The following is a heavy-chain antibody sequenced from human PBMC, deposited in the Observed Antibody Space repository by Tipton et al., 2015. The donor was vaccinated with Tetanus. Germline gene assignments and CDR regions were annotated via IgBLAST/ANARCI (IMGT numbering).Heavy chain of an antibody. V-gene: IGHV4-39*07. CDR2: IYHSGTT. Sequence: QVQLVQSGAEVKPSETLPLTCTVSGVSISSSPHYWGWVRQPPGKGLEWIATIYHSGTTFYNPSLQSRVTISMDRSENQISLKMTSVTAADTAVYYCAGVTAQRTELYFEHWGQGTQVTVSS. CDR1: GVSISSSPHY. D-gene: IGHD2-8*02. J-gene: IGHJ1*01. CDR3: AGVTAQRTELYFEH.